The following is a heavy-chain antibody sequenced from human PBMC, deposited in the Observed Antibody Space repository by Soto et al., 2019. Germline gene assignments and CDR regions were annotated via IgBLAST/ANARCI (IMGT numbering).Heavy chain of an antibody. Sequence: GEALKISCKGSGYSFTSYWIGWVLQMPGKGLEWMRIIYPGDSDTRYSPSFQGQVTISADKSISTAYLQWSSLKASDTAMYYCASRGLRYFHWSPTYSCQGSLVTVSS. CDR1: GYSFTSYW. D-gene: IGHD3-9*01. V-gene: IGHV5-51*01. CDR2: IYPGDSDT. J-gene: IGHJ4*02. CDR3: ASRGLRYFHWSPTY.